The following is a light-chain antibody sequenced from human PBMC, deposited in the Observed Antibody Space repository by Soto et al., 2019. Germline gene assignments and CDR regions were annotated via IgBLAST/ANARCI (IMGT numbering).Light chain of an antibody. V-gene: IGKV3-20*01. CDR2: GVS. J-gene: IGKJ1*01. Sequence: IVLTQSRGTLSLSPGEGATLSCRASQPVNSGYLAWYQQKPGQAPRLFMYGVSTRDTGMPDRFSGSGAGTDFTLTISRLEPRDFELYYCQVYGSSPKTFGQGTKVEF. CDR1: QPVNSGY. CDR3: QVYGSSPKT.